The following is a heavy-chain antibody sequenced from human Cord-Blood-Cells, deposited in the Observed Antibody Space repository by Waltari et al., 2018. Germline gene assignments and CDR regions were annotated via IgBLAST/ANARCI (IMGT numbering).Heavy chain of an antibody. CDR2: ISYDGSNK. V-gene: IGHV3-30*18. D-gene: IGHD3-10*01. Sequence: QVQLVESGGGVVPPGRSLRLSCVASGFTFSSYRMHWVRPAPGKGLAWVAVISYDGSNKYYADSVKGRFTISRDNSKNTLYLQMNSLRAEDTAVYYCAKLLSRSYGSGSVSDYWGQGTLVTVSS. J-gene: IGHJ4*02. CDR3: AKLLSRSYGSGSVSDY. CDR1: GFTFSSYR.